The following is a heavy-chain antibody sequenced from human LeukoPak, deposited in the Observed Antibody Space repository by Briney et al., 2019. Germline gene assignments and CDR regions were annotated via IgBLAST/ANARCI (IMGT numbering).Heavy chain of an antibody. D-gene: IGHD3-16*01. V-gene: IGHV4-59*01. J-gene: IGHJ2*01. Sequence: PSETLSLTCTVSGGSISSYYWSWIRQPPGKGLEWIGYIYYSGSTNYNPSLKSRVTISVDTSKNQFSLKLSSVTAADTAVYCCARSFKPSTSWYFDLWGRGTLVTVSS. CDR3: ARSFKPSTSWYFDL. CDR2: IYYSGST. CDR1: GGSISSYY.